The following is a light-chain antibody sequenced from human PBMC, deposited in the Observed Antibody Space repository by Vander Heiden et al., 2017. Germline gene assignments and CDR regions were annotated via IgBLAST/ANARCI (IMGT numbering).Light chain of an antibody. Sequence: DIQMTQSRSSLSASVGDRVTITCRASQSISSYLNWYQQKPGKAPKLLIYAASSLQSGVPSRFSGSGSGTDFTLTISSLQPEDFATYYCQQSYSTPHFGQGTKLEIK. CDR3: QQSYSTPH. CDR2: AAS. CDR1: QSISSY. J-gene: IGKJ2*01. V-gene: IGKV1-39*01.